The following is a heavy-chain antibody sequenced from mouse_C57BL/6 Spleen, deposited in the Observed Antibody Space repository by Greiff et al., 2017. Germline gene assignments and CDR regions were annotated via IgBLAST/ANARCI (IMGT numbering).Heavy chain of an antibody. CDR1: GYTFTDYN. J-gene: IGHJ3*01. D-gene: IGHD1-1*01. Sequence: VQLQQSGPELVKPGASVKMSCKASGYTFTDYNMHWVKQSHGKSLEWIGYINPNNGGTSYNQKFKGKATLTVNKSSSTAYMELRSLTSEDSAVYYCARWNYYGSSFFAYWGQGTLVTVSA. CDR2: INPNNGGT. V-gene: IGHV1-22*01. CDR3: ARWNYYGSSFFAY.